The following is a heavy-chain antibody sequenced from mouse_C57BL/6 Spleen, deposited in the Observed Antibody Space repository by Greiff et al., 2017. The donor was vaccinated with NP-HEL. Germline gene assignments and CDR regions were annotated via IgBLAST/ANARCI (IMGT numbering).Heavy chain of an antibody. CDR1: GFNIKDYY. D-gene: IGHD1-1*01. J-gene: IGHJ3*01. V-gene: IGHV14-1*01. CDR2: IDPEDGDT. CDR3: TTPITTVVAPPFAY. Sequence: EVQLQQSGAELVRPGASVKLSCTASGFNIKDYYMHWVKQRPEQGLEWNGRIDPEDGDTAYAPKFQGKATLTADTSSNTAYLQRSSLTSEDTAVYYCTTPITTVVAPPFAYWGQGTLVTVSA.